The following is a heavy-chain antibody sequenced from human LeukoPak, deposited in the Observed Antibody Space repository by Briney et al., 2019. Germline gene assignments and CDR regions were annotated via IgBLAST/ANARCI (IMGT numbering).Heavy chain of an antibody. J-gene: IGHJ4*02. CDR3: ARENYDSSGYYYRFDY. CDR1: GDSISSYS. D-gene: IGHD3-22*01. CDR2: IYTSGST. Sequence: PSETLSLTCTVSGDSISSYSWSWIRLPAGKGLEWIGRIYTSGSTNYNPSLKSRVTISVDTSKNQFSLKLSSVTAADTAVYYCARENYDSSGYYYRFDYWGQGTLVTVSS. V-gene: IGHV4-4*07.